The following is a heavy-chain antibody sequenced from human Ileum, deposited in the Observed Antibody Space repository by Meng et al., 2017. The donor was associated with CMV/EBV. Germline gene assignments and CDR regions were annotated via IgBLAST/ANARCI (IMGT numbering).Heavy chain of an antibody. V-gene: IGHV3-7*01. J-gene: IGHJ4*02. D-gene: IGHD1-7*01. Sequence: GGSLRLSCAASGFTFSSYWMSWVRQAPGKGLEWVANIKQGGSEKYYVDSVKGRFTISRDNAKNSLYLQMNSLRAEDTAVYYCARGSPQYNWNYGNYWGQGTLVTVSS. CDR2: IKQGGSEK. CDR3: ARGSPQYNWNYGNY. CDR1: GFTFSSYW.